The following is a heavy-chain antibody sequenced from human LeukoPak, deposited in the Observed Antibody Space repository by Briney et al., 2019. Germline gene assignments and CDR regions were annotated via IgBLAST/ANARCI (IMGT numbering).Heavy chain of an antibody. CDR1: GGSISSYY. Sequence: PSETLSLTCTVSGGSISSYYWSWIRQPAGKGLEWIGRIYSSGSANYNPSLRSRVAMSVDTSKSQFSLKLSSVTAADTAVYYCARVGATVTYYYYYMDVWGKGTTVTVSS. CDR3: ARVGATVTYYYYYMDV. CDR2: IYSSGSA. J-gene: IGHJ6*03. D-gene: IGHD4-11*01. V-gene: IGHV4-4*07.